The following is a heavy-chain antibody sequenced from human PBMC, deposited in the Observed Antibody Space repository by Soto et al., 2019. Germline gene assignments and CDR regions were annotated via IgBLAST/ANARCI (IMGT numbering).Heavy chain of an antibody. CDR2: IYYSGST. CDR3: YYYGSGSYYFDY. J-gene: IGHJ4*02. V-gene: IGHV4-39*01. CDR1: GGSINSSSYY. Sequence: ETLSLTCTVSGGSINSSSYYWGWIRQPPGKGLEWIGSIYYSGSTYYNPSLQSRVTISVDTSKNQFSLKLSSVTAADTAVYYCYYYGSGSYYFDYWGQGTLVTVSS. D-gene: IGHD3-10*01.